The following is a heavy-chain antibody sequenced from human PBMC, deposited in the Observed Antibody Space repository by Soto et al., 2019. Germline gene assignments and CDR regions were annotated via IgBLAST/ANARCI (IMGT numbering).Heavy chain of an antibody. J-gene: IGHJ5*02. CDR2: INPSGGST. CDR3: ARDRCSGGSCYLWFDA. CDR1: GYTFTSYY. D-gene: IGHD2-15*01. Sequence: ASVKVSCKASGYTFTSYYMHWVRQAPGQGLEWMGIINPSGGSTSYAQKFQGRVTMTRDTSTSTVYMELSSLRSEDTAVYYCARDRCSGGSCYLWFDAWGQGTLVTV. V-gene: IGHV1-46*01.